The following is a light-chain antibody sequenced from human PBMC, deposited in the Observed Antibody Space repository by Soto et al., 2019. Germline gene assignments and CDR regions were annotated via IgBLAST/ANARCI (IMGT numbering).Light chain of an antibody. Sequence: EVVLTQSPGALSLSLGERATLSCRASQSVDSSYFAWYQQRPGQAPRLLIYETSSRATGIPDRFSGSGSGTDFTLTVSRLEPEDFAVYCCQQYGSYPLTFGGGTKVEIK. CDR2: ETS. CDR3: QQYGSYPLT. V-gene: IGKV3-20*01. CDR1: QSVDSSY. J-gene: IGKJ4*01.